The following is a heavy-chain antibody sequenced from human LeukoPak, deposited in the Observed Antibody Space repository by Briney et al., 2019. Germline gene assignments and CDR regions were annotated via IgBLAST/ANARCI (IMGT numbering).Heavy chain of an antibody. J-gene: IGHJ5*02. CDR3: ARGMTVAANWFDP. D-gene: IGHD6-19*01. CDR1: GFTFSSHW. V-gene: IGHV3-7*04. Sequence: PGGSLRLPCAASGFTFSSHWMNWVRQAPGKGLEWVANINQDGGVQYYVDSVKGRFTISRDNAENSLYLQMNSLRAEDTAVYYCARGMTVAANWFDPWGQGTLVTVSS. CDR2: INQDGGVQ.